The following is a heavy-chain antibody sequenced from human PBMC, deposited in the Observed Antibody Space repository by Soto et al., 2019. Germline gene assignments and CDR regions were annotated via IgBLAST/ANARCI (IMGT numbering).Heavy chain of an antibody. CDR1: GGSINAFF. CDR2: IFYSGST. J-gene: IGHJ6*02. V-gene: IGHV4-59*01. Sequence: SETLSLTCTVSGGSINAFFWSWVRQPPGKGLESIGYIFYSGSTNYNPSLKSRVTISLDTSKTQFSLNLTSVTAADTAVYYCATQTGLYYYGMDVWGQGTTVTVS. CDR3: ATQTGLYYYGMDV.